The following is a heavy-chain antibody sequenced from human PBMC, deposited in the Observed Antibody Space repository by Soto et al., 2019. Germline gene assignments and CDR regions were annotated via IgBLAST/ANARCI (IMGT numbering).Heavy chain of an antibody. Sequence: QVQLVQSGAEVKKPGSSVNVSCKASAGTFSSYTISWVRQGPGQGLEWMGRIIPILGIANYAQKFQGRVTLHADKSTSSAYMELNSQRPDLTAVYYCARVGAATQYYYGMDVWGQGTPVTVSS. D-gene: IGHD2-15*01. J-gene: IGHJ6*02. V-gene: IGHV1-69*02. CDR2: IIPILGIA. CDR3: ARVGAATQYYYGMDV. CDR1: AGTFSSYT.